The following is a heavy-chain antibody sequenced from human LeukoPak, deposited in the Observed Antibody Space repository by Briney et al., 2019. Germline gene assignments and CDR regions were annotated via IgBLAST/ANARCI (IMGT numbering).Heavy chain of an antibody. CDR3: ARGLPISLYYYYYYMDV. CDR2: IYYSGST. J-gene: IGHJ6*03. Sequence: SETLSLTCTVSGGSISSSSYYWGWIRQPPGKGLEWIGSIYYSGSTYYNPSLKSRVTISVDTSKNQFSLKLSSVTAADTAVYYCARGLPISLYYYYYYMDVWGKGTTVTVSS. V-gene: IGHV4-39*07. D-gene: IGHD5-18*01. CDR1: GGSISSSSYY.